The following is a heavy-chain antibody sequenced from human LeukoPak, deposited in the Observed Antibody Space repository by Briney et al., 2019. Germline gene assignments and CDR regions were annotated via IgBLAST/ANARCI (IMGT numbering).Heavy chain of an antibody. V-gene: IGHV3-7*01. Sequence: PGGSLRLSCVASGFTFSKYCMTWVRQAPGKGLEWVANIKQDGSEKYYVDSVKGRFTISRDNAENSLYLQMNSLRAEDTAVYYCAGALYYYDKSGFDYWGQGSLVTVSS. CDR3: AGALYYYDKSGFDY. J-gene: IGHJ4*02. CDR2: IKQDGSEK. CDR1: GFTFSKYC. D-gene: IGHD3-22*01.